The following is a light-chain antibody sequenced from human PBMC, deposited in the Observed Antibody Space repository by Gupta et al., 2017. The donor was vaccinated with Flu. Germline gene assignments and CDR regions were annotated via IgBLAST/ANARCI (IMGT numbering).Light chain of an antibody. V-gene: IGKV1-39*01. CDR1: KSNSNY. J-gene: IGKJ3*01. Sequence: DIQMTQSPSSLSASVGDRVTITCRASKSNSNYLNWYQQKPGKAPKLLIFDESNLESGVPSRFSGSGSGTXFTLTIXSLQPEDIATYYCQQSDSTPFTFGXGTKVDLK. CDR2: DES. CDR3: QQSDSTPFT.